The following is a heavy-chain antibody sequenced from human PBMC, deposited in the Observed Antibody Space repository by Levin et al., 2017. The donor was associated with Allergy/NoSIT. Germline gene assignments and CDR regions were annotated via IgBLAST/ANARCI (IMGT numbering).Heavy chain of an antibody. V-gene: IGHV1-58*01. CDR3: AAVPWVVVVAATRGAFDI. CDR1: GFTFTSSA. CDR2: IVVGSGNT. D-gene: IGHD2-15*01. Sequence: GASVKVSCKASGFTFTSSAVQWVRQARGQRLEWIGWIVVGSGNTNYAQKFQERVTITRDMSTSTAYMELSSLRSEDTAVYYCAAVPWVVVVAATRGAFDIWGQGTMVTVSS. J-gene: IGHJ3*02.